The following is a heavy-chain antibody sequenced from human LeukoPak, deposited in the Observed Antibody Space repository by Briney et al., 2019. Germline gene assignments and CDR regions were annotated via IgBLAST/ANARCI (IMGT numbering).Heavy chain of an antibody. D-gene: IGHD3-22*01. CDR1: GGPFNSYA. CDR2: IIPVFGTT. V-gene: IGHV1-69*05. J-gene: IGHJ4*02. Sequence: ASEKVSCKASGGPFNSYAFSWVRQAPGQGLEWLGNIIPVFGTTNYAQRLQDRVTFTTDESTGTAYMELRSLRSEDTAVYYCKLTYYYDNSGDYWGQGTLVIVSS. CDR3: KLTYYYDNSGDY.